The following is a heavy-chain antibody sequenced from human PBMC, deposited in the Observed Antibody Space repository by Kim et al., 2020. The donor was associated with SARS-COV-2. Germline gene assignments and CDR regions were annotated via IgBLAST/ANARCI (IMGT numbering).Heavy chain of an antibody. CDR3: ARHTYDTSWYGWFPS. Sequence: SGPTLVNPTQTLTLTCTLSGFSISSGGVGVGWIRQPPGEALEWLALIYWDNDKGYNPSLQNRLTITKDISRNQVVLTMTNMDLVDTGTYYCARHTYDTSWYGWFPSWGQGIFVTVSS. CDR2: IYWDNDK. CDR1: GFSISSGGVG. V-gene: IGHV2-5*02. J-gene: IGHJ5*01. D-gene: IGHD2-2*01.